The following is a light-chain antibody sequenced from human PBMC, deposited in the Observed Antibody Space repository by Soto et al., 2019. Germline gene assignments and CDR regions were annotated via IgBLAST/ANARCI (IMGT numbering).Light chain of an antibody. CDR1: SSDVGGYNY. CDR2: DVS. V-gene: IGLV2-14*01. Sequence: QSVLTQPASVSGSPVQSITISCTGTSSDVGGYNYVSWYQQHPGKAPKLMIYDVSNRPSGVSNRFSGSKSGNTASLTISGLQAEDEADYYCSSYTSSRPLVFGTGTKVTVL. J-gene: IGLJ1*01. CDR3: SSYTSSRPLV.